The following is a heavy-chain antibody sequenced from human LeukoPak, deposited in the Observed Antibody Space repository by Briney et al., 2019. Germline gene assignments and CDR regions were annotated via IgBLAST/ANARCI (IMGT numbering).Heavy chain of an antibody. D-gene: IGHD1-14*01. CDR2: ISSGGSTI. CDR3: ARGPAGFRNHY. Sequence: GVALRLSCAASGFTFSNYEMNWVRQTPGKGLEWVSYISSGGSTIYYADAVMGRFTISRENAKNSLYLQMNSLRVDDTAVYYRARGPAGFRNHYWGQGTLVTV. V-gene: IGHV3-48*03. J-gene: IGHJ4*02. CDR1: GFTFSNYE.